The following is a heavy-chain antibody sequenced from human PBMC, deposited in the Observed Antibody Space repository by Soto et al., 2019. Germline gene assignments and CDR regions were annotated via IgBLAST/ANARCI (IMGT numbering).Heavy chain of an antibody. D-gene: IGHD5-12*01. CDR1: GDTFNDYY. V-gene: IGHV1-2*04. CDR2: INPNGGVT. CDR3: ARESGGATANLDYYYFYMDV. J-gene: IGHJ6*03. Sequence: QVQLVQSGAEVKKPGASVTVSCRSSGDTFNDYYIHWVRQAPGQGLEWMGWINPNGGVTKYAQKFQGWVSMTRDTSIRTVYIQLSRLRSDDTAVYYCARESGGATANLDYYYFYMDVWGTGTTVTVSS.